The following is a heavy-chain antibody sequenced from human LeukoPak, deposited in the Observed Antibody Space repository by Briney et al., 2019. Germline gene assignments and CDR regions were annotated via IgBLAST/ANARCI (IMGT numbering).Heavy chain of an antibody. V-gene: IGHV3-7*01. Sequence: GGSLRLSCAASGFTFSSYWMSWVRQAPGKRLEWVANMNQAGNERYYVDSVRGRFTISRDNAKNSLYLQMNSLRAEDTALYYCATRGEALQFDYWGQGTLVTVSS. CDR1: GFTFSSYW. CDR2: MNQAGNER. J-gene: IGHJ4*02. D-gene: IGHD3-10*01. CDR3: ATRGEALQFDY.